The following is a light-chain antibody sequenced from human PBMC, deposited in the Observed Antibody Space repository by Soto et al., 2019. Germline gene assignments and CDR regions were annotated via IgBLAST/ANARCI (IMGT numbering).Light chain of an antibody. CDR3: QQHGSSPRT. J-gene: IGKJ1*01. CDR2: GAS. V-gene: IGKV3-20*01. CDR1: QSVSSSY. Sequence: NGLTQSQGTLTLSPCERATLSFRARQSVSSSYLAWYQQKPGQAPRLLIYGASSRATGIPDRFSGSGSGTDFTLTISRLEPEDFAVYYCQQHGSSPRTFGQGTKVEI.